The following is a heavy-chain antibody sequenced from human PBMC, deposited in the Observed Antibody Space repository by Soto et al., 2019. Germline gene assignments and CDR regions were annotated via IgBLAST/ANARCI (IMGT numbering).Heavy chain of an antibody. D-gene: IGHD1-26*01. CDR2: IYSGGST. CDR1: GFTVSSNY. Sequence: EVQLVESGGGLVQPGGSLRLSCAASGFTVSSNYMSWVRQAPGKGLEWVSVIYSGGSTYYADSVKGRFTISRDNSKNKLYLQMNSLGAEDTAVYYCARDRSPTGMDVWGQGTTVTVSS. V-gene: IGHV3-66*01. J-gene: IGHJ6*02. CDR3: ARDRSPTGMDV.